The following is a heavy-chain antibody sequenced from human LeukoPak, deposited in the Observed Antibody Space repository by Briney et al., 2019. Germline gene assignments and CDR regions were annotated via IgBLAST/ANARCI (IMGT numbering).Heavy chain of an antibody. CDR2: ISGSGTI. V-gene: IGHV4-4*07. Sequence: KPSETLSLTCTVSGGSIHSYWSWIRQPAGKGLEWIGRISGSGTITYNPALQSRLTISIDTSKNQFSLKLMSVTAADTAVYYCARDSGTKGEVKFDPWGQGTLVTVSS. D-gene: IGHD3-10*01. CDR3: ARDSGTKGEVKFDP. J-gene: IGHJ5*02. CDR1: GGSIHSY.